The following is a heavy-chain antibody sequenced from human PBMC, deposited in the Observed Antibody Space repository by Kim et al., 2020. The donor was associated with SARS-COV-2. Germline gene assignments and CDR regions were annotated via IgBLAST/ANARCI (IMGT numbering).Heavy chain of an antibody. J-gene: IGHJ5*02. CDR3: ARGYLYDYIWGSLVGGWFDP. CDR2: INHSGST. V-gene: IGHV4-34*01. D-gene: IGHD3-16*01. Sequence: SETLSLTCAVYGGSFSGYYWSWIRQPPGKGLEWIGEINHSGSTNYNPSLQSRVTISVDTSKNQFSLKLSSVTAADPAVYYCARGYLYDYIWGSLVGGWFDPWGQGTLVTVSS. CDR1: GGSFSGYY.